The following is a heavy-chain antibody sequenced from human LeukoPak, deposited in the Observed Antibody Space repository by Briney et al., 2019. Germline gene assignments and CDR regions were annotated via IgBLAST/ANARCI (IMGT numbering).Heavy chain of an antibody. D-gene: IGHD5-24*01. CDR2: ISSSGGTK. J-gene: IGHJ2*01. CDR3: AREMRATISRYFDL. V-gene: IGHV3-48*03. Sequence: PGGSLRLSCAASGFTFSSYEMNWVRQAPGKGLEWVSYISSSGGTKDYADSAKGRFTISRDNAQNSLSLQMNSLRAEDTAVYYCAREMRATISRYFDLWGRGTLVTVSS. CDR1: GFTFSSYE.